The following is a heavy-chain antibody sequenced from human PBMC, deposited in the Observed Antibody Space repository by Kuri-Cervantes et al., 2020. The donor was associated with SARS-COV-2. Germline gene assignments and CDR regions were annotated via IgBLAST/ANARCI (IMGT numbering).Heavy chain of an antibody. D-gene: IGHD2-2*01. CDR3: ARERPTATLYP. J-gene: IGHJ5*02. CDR2: ISSSSTI. CDR1: GFTFSSYS. V-gene: IGHV3-48*01. Sequence: GESLKISCAASGFTFSSYSMNWVRQAPGKGLEWVSYISSSSTIYYADSVKGRFTISRDNAKNSLYLQMNSLRAEDTAVYYCARERPTATLYPWGQGTLVTVSS.